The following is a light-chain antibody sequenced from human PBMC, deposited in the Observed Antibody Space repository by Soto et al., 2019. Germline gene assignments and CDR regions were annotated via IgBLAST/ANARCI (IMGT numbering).Light chain of an antibody. Sequence: EIVMPQPPATRSLSPGERATPPGRASQSVSINLAWYQQNPGQPPRLLIYGASTRATGIPARFSGSGSGTEFTLTISSLQSEDFAVYYCQQYNNWPRTFGGGTKVEIK. V-gene: IGKV3-15*01. CDR3: QQYNNWPRT. CDR2: GAS. J-gene: IGKJ4*01. CDR1: QSVSIN.